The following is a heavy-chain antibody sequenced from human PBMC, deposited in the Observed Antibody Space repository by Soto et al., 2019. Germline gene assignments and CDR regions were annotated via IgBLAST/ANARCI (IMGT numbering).Heavy chain of an antibody. J-gene: IGHJ6*02. Sequence: PSETMCVTRSVAGGSSGGYGWSWIRQQPGKGLEWIGYIYYSGSTNYNPSLKSRVTISVDTSKNQFSLKLSSVTAADTAVYYCAGSSPEITIFGVVINHYYGMDVRGQGTTVTVSS. D-gene: IGHD3-3*01. CDR1: GGSSGGYG. CDR2: IYYSGST. CDR3: AGSSPEITIFGVVINHYYGMDV. V-gene: IGHV4-59*01.